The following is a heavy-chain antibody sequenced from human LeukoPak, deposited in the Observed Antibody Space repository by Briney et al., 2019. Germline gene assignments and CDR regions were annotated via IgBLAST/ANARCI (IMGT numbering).Heavy chain of an antibody. D-gene: IGHD3-10*01. CDR1: GFTFSSYS. CDR2: ISSSST. V-gene: IGHV3-21*01. J-gene: IGHJ6*02. CDR3: ARGEYHYGMDV. Sequence: GGSLRLSCAASGFTFSSYSMNWVRQAPGKGLEWVSSISSSSTYADSVKGRFTISRDNSKNTLYLQMNDLRAEDTAVYYCARGEYHYGMDVWGQGTTVTVAS.